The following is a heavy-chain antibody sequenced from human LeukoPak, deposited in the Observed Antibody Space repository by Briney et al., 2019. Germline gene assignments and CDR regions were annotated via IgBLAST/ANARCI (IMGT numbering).Heavy chain of an antibody. CDR1: GFTFSSYG. CDR2: ISYDGSNK. CDR3: ARDWYHAIDY. Sequence: GGSLRLSCAASGFTFSSYGMHWVRQAPGKGLEWVAVISYDGSNKYYADSVKGRFTISRDNAKNTLYLQMNSLRAEDTAVYYCARDWYHAIDYWGQGALVTVSS. D-gene: IGHD2-2*01. J-gene: IGHJ4*02. V-gene: IGHV3-30*03.